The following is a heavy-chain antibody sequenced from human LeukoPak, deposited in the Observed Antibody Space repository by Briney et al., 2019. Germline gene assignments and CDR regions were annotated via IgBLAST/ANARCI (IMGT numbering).Heavy chain of an antibody. Sequence: PGGSLRLSCAVSGLTVSSNYMSWVRQAPGKGLEWVSAIYSGGSTFYADSAKGRFTISRDNSKTTLYLQMNSLRAEDTAVYYCARDPYNSGSAYFVYWGQGALVTASP. V-gene: IGHV3-53*01. J-gene: IGHJ4*02. D-gene: IGHD3-10*01. CDR2: IYSGGST. CDR3: ARDPYNSGSAYFVY. CDR1: GLTVSSNY.